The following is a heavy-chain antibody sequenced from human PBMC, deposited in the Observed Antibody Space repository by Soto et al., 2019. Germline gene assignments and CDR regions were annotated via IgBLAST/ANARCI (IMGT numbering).Heavy chain of an antibody. D-gene: IGHD6-13*01. J-gene: IGHJ6*02. V-gene: IGHV1-18*01. CDR1: GHTFTSYG. CDR3: ARGEAAAATNYYGMDV. Sequence: ASVKVSCKASGHTFTSYGISWVRQAPGQGLEWMGWISAYNGNTNYAQKLQGRVTMTTDTSTSTAYMELRSLRSDDTAVYYCARGEAAAATNYYGMDVWGQGTTVTVSS. CDR2: ISAYNGNT.